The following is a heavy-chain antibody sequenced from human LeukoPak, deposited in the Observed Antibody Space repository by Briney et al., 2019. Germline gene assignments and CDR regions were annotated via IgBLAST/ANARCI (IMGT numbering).Heavy chain of an antibody. CDR3: ARDPRKGYYYYGMDV. CDR2: IYSVGST. Sequence: GGSMRLSCAASGFTVSSNYISWDRQAPGKWLEWVSVIYSVGSTYYADSVKGQFPIPRDNPQTPLYLQMNSLRAEATAVYYCARDPRKGYYYYGMDVWGQGTTVTVSS. V-gene: IGHV3-53*01. J-gene: IGHJ6*02. D-gene: IGHD1-14*01. CDR1: GFTVSSNY.